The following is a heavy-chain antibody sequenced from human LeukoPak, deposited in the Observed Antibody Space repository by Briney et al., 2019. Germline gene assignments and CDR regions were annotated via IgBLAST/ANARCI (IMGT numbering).Heavy chain of an antibody. CDR1: GGTFSSYA. J-gene: IGHJ5*02. D-gene: IGHD3-22*01. CDR3: ASTPDGYDSSGYYNWFDP. V-gene: IGHV1-69*04. CDR2: IIPILGIA. Sequence: SVKVSCKASGGTFSSYAISWVRQAPGQGLEWMGRIIPILGIANYAQKFQGRVTITADKSTSTAYMELSSLRSEDTAVYYCASTPDGYDSSGYYNWFDPWGQGTLVTVSS.